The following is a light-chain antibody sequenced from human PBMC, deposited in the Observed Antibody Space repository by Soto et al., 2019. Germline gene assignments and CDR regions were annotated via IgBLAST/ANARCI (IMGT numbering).Light chain of an antibody. CDR1: QSVSSSY. V-gene: IGKV3D-20*02. CDR3: QQGSNWPPALT. CDR2: AAS. J-gene: IGKJ4*01. Sequence: VLTQSPGTLSLSPGETASRASMYIQSVSSSYLAWYQQKPGQAPRLLIYAASSRATGISDRFSGSGSGTALAPTIMRLESEDFAVYHWQQGSNWPPALTYGGGTKVDIK.